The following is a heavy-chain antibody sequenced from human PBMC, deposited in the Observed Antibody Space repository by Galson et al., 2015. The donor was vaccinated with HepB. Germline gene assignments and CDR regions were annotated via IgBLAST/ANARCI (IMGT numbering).Heavy chain of an antibody. CDR1: GGSISSGGYS. D-gene: IGHD3-10*01. CDR3: ARGRRPNTYYYGSGSYYQRNPFDY. CDR2: IYYSGST. J-gene: IGHJ4*02. V-gene: IGHV4-30-4*07. Sequence: QVQLQESGPGLVKPSETLSLTCAVSGGSISSGGYSWSWIRQPPGKGLEWIGYIYYSGSTYYNPSLKSRVTISVDTSKNQFSLKLSSVTAADTAVYYCARGRRPNTYYYGSGSYYQRNPFDYWGQGTLVTVSS.